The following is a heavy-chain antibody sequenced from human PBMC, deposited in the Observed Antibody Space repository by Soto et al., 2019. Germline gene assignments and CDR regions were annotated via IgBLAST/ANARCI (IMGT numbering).Heavy chain of an antibody. Sequence: GGSLRLSCSTPWFTVNSKYISWVRPAPREGLERVSGIYSGGSTCYADSVKGRFTISRDNSKNTLYLQMNSLRAEDTAVYYCARDPEGAAGPGDVYWGQGTLVTVSS. J-gene: IGHJ4*02. D-gene: IGHD6-13*01. V-gene: IGHV3-53*01. CDR1: WFTVNSKY. CDR3: ARDPEGAAGPGDVY. CDR2: IYSGGST.